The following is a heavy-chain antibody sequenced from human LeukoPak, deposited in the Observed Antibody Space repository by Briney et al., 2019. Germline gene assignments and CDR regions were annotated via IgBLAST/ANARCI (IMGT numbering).Heavy chain of an antibody. D-gene: IGHD3-16*01. Sequence: PVGSLRPSCAASGVTPSRYALAWDPQAPGHGLEWVSSITSRCGDTYYVDSVKGRFTISRDNSKNTLYLQMNSLRAEDTAVYYCARGSRGTYDCWGQGTLVTVSS. CDR3: ARGSRGTYDC. CDR1: GVTPSRYA. J-gene: IGHJ4*02. CDR2: ITSRCGDT. V-gene: IGHV3-23*01.